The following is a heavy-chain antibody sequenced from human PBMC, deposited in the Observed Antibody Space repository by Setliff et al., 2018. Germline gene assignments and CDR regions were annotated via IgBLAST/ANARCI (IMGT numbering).Heavy chain of an antibody. CDR2: INQSGNT. D-gene: IGHD3-10*01. J-gene: IGHJ4*02. CDR1: GGSFSDYY. CDR3: ARHLLVQGTYHFDY. V-gene: IGHV4-34*01. Sequence: PSETLSLTCTVYGGSFSDYYWGWIRQSPGKRPEWIAEINQSGNTNYNPSLNSRVSVSVDTPTNQFSLKLTSMTAADTAVYFCARHLLVQGTYHFDYWGQGSPVTVSS.